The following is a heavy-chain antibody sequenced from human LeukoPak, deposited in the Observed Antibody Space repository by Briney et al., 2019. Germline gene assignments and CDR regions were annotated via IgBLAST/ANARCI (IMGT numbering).Heavy chain of an antibody. CDR1: GGSISSSTYY. Sequence: SETLSLTCTVSGGSISSSTYYWGWIRQPPGEGLEWIANIYYSGSTYYSPSLKTRVTISVDTSKNQFSLKLSSVTAADTAVYYCARDGGSYYYYYYGMDVWGQGTTVTVSS. CDR2: IYYSGST. J-gene: IGHJ6*02. V-gene: IGHV4-39*07. D-gene: IGHD1-26*01. CDR3: ARDGGSYYYYYYGMDV.